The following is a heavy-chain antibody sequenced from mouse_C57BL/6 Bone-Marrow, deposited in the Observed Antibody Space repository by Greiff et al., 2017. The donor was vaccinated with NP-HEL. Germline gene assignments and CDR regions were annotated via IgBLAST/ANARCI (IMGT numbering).Heavy chain of an antibody. CDR3: TKKTLFYYGSSSFAY. CDR1: GFNIKDYY. D-gene: IGHD1-1*01. CDR2: IAPEDGDT. J-gene: IGHJ3*01. Sequence: EVQLVESGAELVRPGASVKLSCTASGFNIKDYYMHWVKQRPEQGLEWIGRIAPEDGDTEYAPKFQGKATMTADTSSNTAYLQLSSLTSEDTAVYYCTKKTLFYYGSSSFAYWGQGTRVTVSA. V-gene: IGHV14-1*01.